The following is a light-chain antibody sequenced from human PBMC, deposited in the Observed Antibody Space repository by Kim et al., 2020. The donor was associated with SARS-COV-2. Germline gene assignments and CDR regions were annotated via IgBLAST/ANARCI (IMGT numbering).Light chain of an antibody. V-gene: IGKV3-20*01. J-gene: IGKJ2*03. CDR2: GAS. CDR1: QSVTTNS. CDR3: QQFGSSPFS. Sequence: ESLLTQSPGTLSLSPGERATLSCRASQSVTTNSLAWYQQKPSQAPRLLIYGASNRATGIPDRFSGGGSGTDFTLTINRLEPEEFAVYFCQQFGSSPFSFGQGTKLEI.